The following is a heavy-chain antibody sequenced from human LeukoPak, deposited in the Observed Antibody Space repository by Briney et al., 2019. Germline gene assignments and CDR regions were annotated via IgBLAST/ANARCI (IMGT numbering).Heavy chain of an antibody. D-gene: IGHD1-14*01. CDR2: IHYTGST. CDR1: GGSISGYY. Sequence: SETLSLTCTVSGGSISGYYWSWIRQPPGKGLEWIGYIHYTGSTHYNPSLKSRVTLSLDTPKNQFSLKPTSVTATDTAVYFCTRHGPYPKTTTQPLDYWGQGTLVTVST. CDR3: TRHGPYPKTTTQPLDY. J-gene: IGHJ4*02. V-gene: IGHV4-59*08.